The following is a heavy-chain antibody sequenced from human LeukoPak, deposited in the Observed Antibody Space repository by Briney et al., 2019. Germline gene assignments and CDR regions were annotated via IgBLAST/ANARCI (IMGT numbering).Heavy chain of an antibody. CDR3: TTWSSQFDY. Sequence: GGSLRLSCAASGFTFRDTWMTWVRQAPGKGLECVGFIQSKTDGGTTNSATPVKGRFTVSRDDSKNTLYLQMNSLKTEDTAVYYCTTWSSQFDYWGQGTLVTVSS. CDR1: GFTFRDTW. D-gene: IGHD6-6*01. V-gene: IGHV3-15*01. J-gene: IGHJ4*02. CDR2: IQSKTDGGTT.